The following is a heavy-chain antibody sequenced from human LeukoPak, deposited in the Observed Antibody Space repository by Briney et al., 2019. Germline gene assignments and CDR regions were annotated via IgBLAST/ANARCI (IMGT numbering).Heavy chain of an antibody. CDR3: AKDGGLWVSAHWGDS. Sequence: GGSLRLSCTASGFTFSSYTMSWVRQAPGRGLKWVSTITTGGPNTYYADSVKGRFTVSRDDSKNTLYLQMNSLRAEDTAVYYCAKDGGLWVSAHWGDSWGRGTLVTVSS. V-gene: IGHV3-23*01. D-gene: IGHD7-27*01. CDR2: ITTGGPNT. J-gene: IGHJ4*02. CDR1: GFTFSSYT.